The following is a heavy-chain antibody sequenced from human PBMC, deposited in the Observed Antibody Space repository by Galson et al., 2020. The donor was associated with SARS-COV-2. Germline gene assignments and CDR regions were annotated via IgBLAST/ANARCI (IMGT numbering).Heavy chain of an antibody. CDR2: INHSGST. V-gene: IGHV4-34*01. J-gene: IGHJ4*02. D-gene: IGHD6-13*01. CDR1: GGSFSGYY. Sequence: SETLSLTCAVYGGSFSGYYWSWIRQPPGKGLEWIGEINHSGSTNYNPSLKSRVTISVDTSKNQFSLKLSSVTAADTAVYYCARAPTRSWYFYFDYWGQGTLVTVSS. CDR3: ARAPTRSWYFYFDY.